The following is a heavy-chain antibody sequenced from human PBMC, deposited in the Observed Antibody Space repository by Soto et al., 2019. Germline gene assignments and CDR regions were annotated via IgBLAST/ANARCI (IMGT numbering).Heavy chain of an antibody. CDR1: GFTFSAYY. Sequence: QVQLVQSGAEVKKPGASVKVSCKASGFTFSAYYIYWVRQAPGQGLEWIGWINPNSGGTNNAQKFQGRVTMTRATSTSTVSLELSALISADTAVYFCARSLLDEYSSSWRSAYYGMDVWGQGTTVTVSS. V-gene: IGHV1-2*02. CDR2: INPNSGGT. CDR3: ARSLLDEYSSSWRSAYYGMDV. D-gene: IGHD2-2*01. J-gene: IGHJ6*02.